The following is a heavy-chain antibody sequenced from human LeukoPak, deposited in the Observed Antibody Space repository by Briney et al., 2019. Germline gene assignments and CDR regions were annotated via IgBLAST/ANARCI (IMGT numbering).Heavy chain of an antibody. V-gene: IGHV3-23*01. J-gene: IGHJ4*02. D-gene: IGHD1-1*01. CDR1: GFSFSSFT. Sequence: PGGSLRLSCEVSGFSFSSFTMSWVRQAAGKGLEWVSAISGSGGSTYYADSVQGRFTIFRDNYKHTLYLQMNSLRADDTAVYYCAKDAIGQYRTYYFDHWGQGTLVPVSS. CDR2: ISGSGGST. CDR3: AKDAIGQYRTYYFDH.